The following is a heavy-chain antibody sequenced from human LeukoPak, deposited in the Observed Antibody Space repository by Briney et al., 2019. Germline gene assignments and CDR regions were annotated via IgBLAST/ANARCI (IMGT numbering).Heavy chain of an antibody. CDR2: INAGNGNT. CDR3: ARDPTTVTTYFYYYYYGMDV. Sequence: ASVKVSCKASGYTFTSYAMHWVRQAPGQRLEWMGWINAGNGNTKYSQKFQGRVTITRDTSASTAYMELSSLRSEDTAVYYCARDPTTVTTYFYYYYYGMDVWGQGTTVTVSS. J-gene: IGHJ6*02. CDR1: GYTFTSYA. D-gene: IGHD4-17*01. V-gene: IGHV1-3*01.